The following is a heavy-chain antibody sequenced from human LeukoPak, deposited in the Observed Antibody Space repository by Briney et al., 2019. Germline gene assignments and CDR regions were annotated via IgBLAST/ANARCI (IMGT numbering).Heavy chain of an antibody. CDR2: IYPGDSDT. J-gene: IGHJ4*02. D-gene: IGHD3-3*01. CDR3: ARGPVFLYYDFWSGCHFDY. Sequence: GESLKISCKGSGYSFTSYWIGWVRQMPGKGLEWMGIIYPGDSDTRYSPSFQGQVTISADKSISTAYLQWSSLKASDTAMYYCARGPVFLYYDFWSGCHFDYWGQGTLVTVSS. CDR1: GYSFTSYW. V-gene: IGHV5-51*01.